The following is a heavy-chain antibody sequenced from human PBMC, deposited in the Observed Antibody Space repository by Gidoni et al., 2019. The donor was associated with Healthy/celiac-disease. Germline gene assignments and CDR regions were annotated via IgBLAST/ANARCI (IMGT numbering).Heavy chain of an antibody. CDR3: AKDLYCTNGVCPNDAFDI. D-gene: IGHD2-8*01. CDR2: ISGSGGST. J-gene: IGHJ3*02. Sequence: EVQLLESGGGLVQPGGSLSLSCSASGFPFSSYAMSWVRQAPGKGLEWVSAISGSGGSTYYADSVKGRFTISRDNSKNTLYLQMNSLRAEDTAVYYCAKDLYCTNGVCPNDAFDIWGQGTMVTVSS. CDR1: GFPFSSYA. V-gene: IGHV3-23*01.